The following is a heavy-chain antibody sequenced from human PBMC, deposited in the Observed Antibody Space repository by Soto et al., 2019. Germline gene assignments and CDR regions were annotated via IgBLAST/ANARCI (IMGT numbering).Heavy chain of an antibody. V-gene: IGHV3-74*01. CDR1: GFTFSNYW. D-gene: IGHD2-21*02. CDR2: IKRDGSRI. CDR3: GRDGCRGGDLDY. Sequence: EVQLVESGGGLVQPGGSLRLSCAASGFTFSNYWMDWVRQAPGKGLVWVSRIKRDGSRISYAESVKVRVTISRDNAKNTRYLQMNSLRAEDTAVYYCGRDGCRGGDLDYWGQGTLVTVSA. J-gene: IGHJ4*02.